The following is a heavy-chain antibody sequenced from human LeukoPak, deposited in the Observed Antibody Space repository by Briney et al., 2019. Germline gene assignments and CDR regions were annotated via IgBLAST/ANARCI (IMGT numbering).Heavy chain of an antibody. Sequence: PSETLSLTCTVSGDSISSGSYYWSWIRQPAGKGLEWIGRIYTSGSTNYNPSLKSRVTISVDTSKNQFSLKVRSVTAADTAVYYCARAGIRYFDWLLIDWGQGTLVTVSS. CDR2: IYTSGST. J-gene: IGHJ4*02. D-gene: IGHD3-9*01. CDR3: ARAGIRYFDWLLID. V-gene: IGHV4-61*02. CDR1: GDSISSGSYY.